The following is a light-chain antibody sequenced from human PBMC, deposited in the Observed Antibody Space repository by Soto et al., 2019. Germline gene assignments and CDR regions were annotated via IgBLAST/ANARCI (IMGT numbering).Light chain of an antibody. J-gene: IGKJ1*01. Sequence: DIQMTQSPSTLSASVGDRVTITCRASQSISSWLAWYQQKPGKAPKLLIYDASSLESGVPSRFSGSGSGTEFTVTNRRLQPDAFASYYYQQYNCYWPFEQGTKVEIK. CDR1: QSISSW. CDR3: QQYNCYWP. CDR2: DAS. V-gene: IGKV1-5*01.